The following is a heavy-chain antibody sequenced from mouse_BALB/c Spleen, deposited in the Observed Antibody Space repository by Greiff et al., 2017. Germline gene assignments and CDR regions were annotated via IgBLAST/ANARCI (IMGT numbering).Heavy chain of an antibody. D-gene: IGHD1-1*01. CDR1: GYSITSDYA. CDR3: ARGRGDY. V-gene: IGHV3-2*02. J-gene: IGHJ4*01. CDR2: ISYSGST. Sequence: EVKLMESGPGLVKPSQSLSLTCTVTGYSITSDYAWNWIRQFPGNKLEWMGYISYSGSTSYNPSLKSRISITRDTSKNQFFLQLNSVTTEDTATYYCARGRGDYWGQGTSVTVSS.